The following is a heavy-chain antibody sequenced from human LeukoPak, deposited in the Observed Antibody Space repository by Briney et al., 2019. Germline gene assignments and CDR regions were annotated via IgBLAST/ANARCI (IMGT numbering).Heavy chain of an antibody. D-gene: IGHD3-3*01. Sequence: GGSLRLSCAASGFTFDDYAMHWVRQAPGKGLEWVSGISWSSGSIGYADSVKGRFTISRDNAKNSLYLQMNSLRAEDTALYYCAKDINGFWSGYSLNWFDPWGQGTLVTVSS. CDR3: AKDINGFWSGYSLNWFDP. CDR1: GFTFDDYA. J-gene: IGHJ5*02. CDR2: ISWSSGSI. V-gene: IGHV3-9*01.